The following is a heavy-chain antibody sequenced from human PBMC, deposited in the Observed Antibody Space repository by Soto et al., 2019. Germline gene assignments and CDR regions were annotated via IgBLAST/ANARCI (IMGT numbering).Heavy chain of an antibody. CDR1: GFIFSSHW. CDR3: AKGSGSFNYYYYYYLDV. Sequence: PGGSLRLACAASGFIFSSHWMSWVRQAPGKGLEWVANIKRDGSDIYYVDSVKGRFTISRDNSKSTLYLQMNSLRAEDTAVYYCAKGSGSFNYYYYYYLDVWGKGTTVTVSS. V-gene: IGHV3-7*02. D-gene: IGHD3-10*01. J-gene: IGHJ6*03. CDR2: IKRDGSDI.